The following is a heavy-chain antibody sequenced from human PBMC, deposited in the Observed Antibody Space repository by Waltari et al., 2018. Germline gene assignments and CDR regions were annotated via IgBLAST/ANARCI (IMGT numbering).Heavy chain of an antibody. Sequence: QVQLVQSGAEVKKPGASVKVSCKASGYTFTGYYMHWVRPAPGQGLEWMGWINPNSGGTNYAQKFQGRVTMTRDMSISTAYMELSRLRSDDTAVYYCARKVGVAATGRYYYMDVWGKGTTVTVSS. J-gene: IGHJ6*03. CDR3: ARKVGVAATGRYYYMDV. CDR2: INPNSGGT. D-gene: IGHD2-15*01. V-gene: IGHV1-2*02. CDR1: GYTFTGYY.